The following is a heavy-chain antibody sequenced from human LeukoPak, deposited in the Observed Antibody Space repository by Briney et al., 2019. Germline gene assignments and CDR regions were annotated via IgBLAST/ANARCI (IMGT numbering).Heavy chain of an antibody. Sequence: SETLSLTCTVPGGSISSYYWSRIRQPPGKELEWIGYIYYSGSTNYNPSLKSRVTISVDTSKNQFSLKLSSVTAAATAVYYCARHPPPPFSSYYGSGSFFGPPDYWGQGTLATVSS. CDR1: GGSISSYY. J-gene: IGHJ4*02. CDR2: IYYSGST. D-gene: IGHD3-10*01. CDR3: ARHPPPPFSSYYGSGSFFGPPDY. V-gene: IGHV4-59*08.